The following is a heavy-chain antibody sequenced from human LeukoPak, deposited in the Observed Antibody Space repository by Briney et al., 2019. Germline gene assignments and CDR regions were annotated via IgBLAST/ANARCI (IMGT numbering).Heavy chain of an antibody. Sequence: ASVRVSPTASRDTLRGSSVHCVRDPPSEGLEGMGWVDHNSGGTDYAQKLQGRVTMTRDTSNSTAYMELSRLRPDDTAVYYCARSNTGDYWGQGTLVTVSS. J-gene: IGHJ4*02. V-gene: IGHV1-2*02. CDR2: VDHNSGGT. CDR3: ARSNTGDY. CDR1: RDTLRGSS. D-gene: IGHD1-14*01.